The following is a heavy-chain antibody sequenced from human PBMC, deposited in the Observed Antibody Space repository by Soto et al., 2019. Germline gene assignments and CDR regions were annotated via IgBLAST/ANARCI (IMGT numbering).Heavy chain of an antibody. CDR3: ARTTAVPNTLRSRYFFDY. D-gene: IGHD4-17*01. J-gene: IGHJ4*02. CDR1: GGSVSSGSYS. CDR2: IYYSGST. V-gene: IGHV4-61*03. Sequence: KSSETLSLTCTVSGGSVSSGSYSWNWIRQPPGKGLEWIGYIYYSGSTNYNPSLKSRVTISADRSRNHFSLRLSSVTTADTALYYCARTTAVPNTLRSRYFFDYWGQGTLVTVSS.